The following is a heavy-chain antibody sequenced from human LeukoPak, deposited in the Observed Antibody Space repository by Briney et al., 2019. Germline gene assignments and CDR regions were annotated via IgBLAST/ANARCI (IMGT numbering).Heavy chain of an antibody. J-gene: IGHJ4*02. CDR1: GSTFSSYA. Sequence: PGGSLRLSCAASGSTFSSYAMSWVRQAPGKGLEWVSAISGSGGSTYYADSVKGRFTISRDNSKNTLYLQMNSLRAEDTAVYYCAKADSYGSQHTEIKEITMIVVVITTGFDYWGQGTLVTVSS. V-gene: IGHV3-23*01. CDR3: AKADSYGSQHTEIKEITMIVVVITTGFDY. CDR2: ISGSGGST. D-gene: IGHD3-22*01.